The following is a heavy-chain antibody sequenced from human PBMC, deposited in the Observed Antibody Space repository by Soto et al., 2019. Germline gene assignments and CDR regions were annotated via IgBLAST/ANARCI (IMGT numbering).Heavy chain of an antibody. V-gene: IGHV4-4*02. CDR3: ARDVGYHYDGSPSGQFDF. CDR2: IYHSGST. CDR1: GNSISTTNW. J-gene: IGHJ4*02. Sequence: SETLSLTCGVSGNSISTTNWWSWVRQSPGKGLEWIGEIYHSGSTNYNPSLKSRVTISVDKSKNQFSLKLSSVTAADTAVYYCARDVGYHYDGSPSGQFDFWGQGTLVTVSS. D-gene: IGHD3-22*01.